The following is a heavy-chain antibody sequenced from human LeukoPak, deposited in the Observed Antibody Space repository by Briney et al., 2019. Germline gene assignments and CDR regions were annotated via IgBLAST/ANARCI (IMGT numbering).Heavy chain of an antibody. CDR3: AKVIGRSFTYGCDY. J-gene: IGHJ4*02. D-gene: IGHD3-10*01. V-gene: IGHV3-23*01. Sequence: QPGGSLRLSCAASGFTFSSYAMSWVRQAPGKGLEWVSAISGSGGSTYYADSVKGRFTISRDNSKNTLYLQMNSLGAEDTAVYYCAKVIGRSFTYGCDYWGQGTLVTVSS. CDR1: GFTFSSYA. CDR2: ISGSGGST.